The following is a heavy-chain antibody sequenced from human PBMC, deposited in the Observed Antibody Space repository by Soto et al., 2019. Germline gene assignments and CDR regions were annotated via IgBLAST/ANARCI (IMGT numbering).Heavy chain of an antibody. D-gene: IGHD2-15*01. CDR2: LGAADDP. Sequence: PSGSLGLASASSGVRLKASVVPLSLNTEGKGLEWVSALGAADDPYYLVSVKGRFTISRENAKNSLYLQMNNLRAGDTAVYYCARAYSGRLTRRADYYYAMDVWGQGTTVTVSS. CDR3: ARAYSGRLTRRADYYYAMDV. V-gene: IGHV3-13*05. CDR1: GVRLKASV. J-gene: IGHJ6*02.